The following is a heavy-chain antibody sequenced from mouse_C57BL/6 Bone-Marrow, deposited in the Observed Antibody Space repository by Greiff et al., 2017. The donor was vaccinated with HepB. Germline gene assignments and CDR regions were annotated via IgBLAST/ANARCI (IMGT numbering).Heavy chain of an antibody. J-gene: IGHJ2*01. CDR1: GYTFTDYY. CDR3: AITGTRDY. V-gene: IGHV1-76*01. D-gene: IGHD4-1*01. Sequence: VQLQESGAELVRPGASVKLSCKASGYTFTDYYINWVKQRPGQGLEWIARIYPGSGNTYYNEKFKGKATLTAEKSSSTAYMQLSSLTSEDSAVYFCAITGTRDYWGQGTTLTVSS. CDR2: IYPGSGNT.